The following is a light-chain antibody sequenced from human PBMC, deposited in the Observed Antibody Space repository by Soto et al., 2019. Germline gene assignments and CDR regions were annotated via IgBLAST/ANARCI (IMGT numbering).Light chain of an antibody. J-gene: IGLJ2*01. CDR2: EVS. CDR1: SSDVGGYNY. Sequence: QSVLTQPPSASGSPGQSVTISCTGTSSDVGGYNYVSWYQQHPGKAPKLMIYEVSKRPSGVPDCFSGSKSGNTASLTVSGLQAEDEADYYCSSYAGSNNVVFGGGTKLTVL. CDR3: SSYAGSNNVV. V-gene: IGLV2-8*01.